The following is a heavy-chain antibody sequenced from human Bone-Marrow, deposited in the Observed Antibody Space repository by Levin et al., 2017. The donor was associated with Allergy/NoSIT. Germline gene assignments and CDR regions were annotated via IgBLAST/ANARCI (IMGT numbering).Heavy chain of an antibody. CDR2: IRQDGSEK. CDR3: ARDLSLGGFIDY. V-gene: IGHV3-7*04. Sequence: GESLKISCAASGFTFSDYWMTWVRQAPGKGLEWLGNIRQDGSEKHYVDSVEGRFSISRDNAKNSLYLQMNSLRADDTAVSFCARDLSLGGFIDYWGQGILVTVSS. D-gene: IGHD5-12*01. J-gene: IGHJ4*02. CDR1: GFTFSDYW.